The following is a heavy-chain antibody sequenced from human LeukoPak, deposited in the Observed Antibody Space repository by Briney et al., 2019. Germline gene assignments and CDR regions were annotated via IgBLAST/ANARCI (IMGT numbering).Heavy chain of an antibody. CDR2: INSDGSST. CDR3: ARGCYYDSSGYTFDY. J-gene: IGHJ4*02. V-gene: IGHV3-74*01. CDR1: GFTFSSYW. Sequence: PGGSLRLSCAASGFTFSSYWMHWVRQAPGKGLVWVSRINSDGSSTSYADSVKGRFTISRDNAKNTLYLQMNSLRAEDTAVYYCARGCYYDSSGYTFDYWGQGTLVTVSS. D-gene: IGHD3-22*01.